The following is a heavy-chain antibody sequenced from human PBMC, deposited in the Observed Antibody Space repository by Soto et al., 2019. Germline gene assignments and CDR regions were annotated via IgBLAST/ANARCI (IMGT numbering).Heavy chain of an antibody. D-gene: IGHD3-22*01. CDR2: IYYSGST. V-gene: IGHV4-31*03. Sequence: PSDTLSLTCTVSGGSISRGGYYWTWIRQNPGKGLEWIGYIYYSGSTYYNPSLKSRVTISVDTSKNQFSLNLSSVTAADTAVYYCARNHYDSSGPPYYGMDVWGQGTTVTVSS. J-gene: IGHJ6*02. CDR3: ARNHYDSSGPPYYGMDV. CDR1: GGSISRGGYY.